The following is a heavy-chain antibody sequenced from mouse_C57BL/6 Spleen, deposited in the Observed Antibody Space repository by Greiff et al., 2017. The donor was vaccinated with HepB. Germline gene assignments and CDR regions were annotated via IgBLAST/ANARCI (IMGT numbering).Heavy chain of an antibody. Sequence: VKVVESGAELVRPGTSVKVSCKASGYAFTNYLIEWVKQRPGQGLEWIGVINPGSGGTNYNEKFKGKATLTADKSSSTAYMQLSSLTSEDSAVYFCARSDAIFDYWGQGTTLTVSS. J-gene: IGHJ2*01. CDR3: ARSDAIFDY. CDR2: INPGSGGT. V-gene: IGHV1-54*01. CDR1: GYAFTNYL.